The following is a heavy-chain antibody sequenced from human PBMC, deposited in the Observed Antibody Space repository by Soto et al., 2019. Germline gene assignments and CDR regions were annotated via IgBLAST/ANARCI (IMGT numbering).Heavy chain of an antibody. CDR1: GFTFSTYW. J-gene: IGHJ4*02. V-gene: IGHV3-74*01. CDR2: INSDGSST. D-gene: IGHD3-16*01. Sequence: EVQLVESGGGLVQPGGSLRLSCAASGFTFSTYWMHWVRQAPGKGLVWVSRINSDGSSTTYADSVKGRLTISRDNAKNTVDLHMNRLRAEDTAVYYCARAYLSALDYWGQGTLVTVSS. CDR3: ARAYLSALDY.